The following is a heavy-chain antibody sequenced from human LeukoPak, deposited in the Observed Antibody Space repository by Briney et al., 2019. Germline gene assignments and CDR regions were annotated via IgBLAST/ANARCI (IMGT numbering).Heavy chain of an antibody. Sequence: GGSLRLSCAASGFTFTSHWMSRVRQAPGKGLEWVAKIKQEGSEKYYVHSLKGRVTISRDNAKNSLYLQMNSLRAEDTAVYYCAREDGVAATWHYYYYYGMDVWGQGTTVTVSS. CDR2: IKQEGSEK. V-gene: IGHV3-7*01. J-gene: IGHJ6*02. D-gene: IGHD1-26*01. CDR3: AREDGVAATWHYYYYYGMDV. CDR1: GFTFTSHW.